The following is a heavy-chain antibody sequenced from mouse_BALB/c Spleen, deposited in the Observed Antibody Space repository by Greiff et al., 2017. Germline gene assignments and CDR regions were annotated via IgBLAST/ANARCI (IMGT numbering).Heavy chain of an antibody. CDR3: ARHPYYYGSSYYFDY. Sequence: EVKLQESGGGLVKPGGSLKLSCAASGFAFSSYDMSWVRQTPEKRLEWVAYISSGGGSTYYPGTVKGRFTISRDNAKNTLYLQMSSLKSEDTAMYYCARHPYYYGSSYYFDYWGQGTTLTVSS. D-gene: IGHD1-1*01. CDR1: GFAFSSYD. CDR2: ISSGGGST. V-gene: IGHV5-12-1*01. J-gene: IGHJ2*01.